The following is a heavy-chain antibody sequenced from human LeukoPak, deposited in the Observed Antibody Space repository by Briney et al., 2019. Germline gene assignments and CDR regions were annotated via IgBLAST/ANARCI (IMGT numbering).Heavy chain of an antibody. CDR2: INHSGST. CDR3: ARTPKYYYDSSGRLDY. D-gene: IGHD3-22*01. CDR1: GGSFSGYY. J-gene: IGHJ4*02. V-gene: IGHV4-34*01. Sequence: KSSETLSLTCAVYGGSFSGYYWSSIRQPPGKGLEWIGEINHSGSTNYNPSLKSRVTISVDTSKNQFSLKLSSVTAADTAVYYCARTPKYYYDSSGRLDYWGQGTLVTVSS.